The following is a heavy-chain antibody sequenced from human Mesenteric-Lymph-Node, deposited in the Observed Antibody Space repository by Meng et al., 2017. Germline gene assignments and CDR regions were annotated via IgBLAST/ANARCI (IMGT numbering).Heavy chain of an antibody. CDR2: MHHDGRT. D-gene: IGHD2-8*01. CDR3: ATNGFYSIDN. Sequence: QVRLQEAGPGLATPSGTLSLTCTVSAGSITNKDWWSWVRQPPGKGLEWIGEMHHDGRTNYNPSFKSRVIMSMDKSSNQFSLYLSSVTAADTAVYFCATNGFYSIDNWGQGTLVTVSS. V-gene: IGHV4-4*02. J-gene: IGHJ4*02. CDR1: AGSITNKDW.